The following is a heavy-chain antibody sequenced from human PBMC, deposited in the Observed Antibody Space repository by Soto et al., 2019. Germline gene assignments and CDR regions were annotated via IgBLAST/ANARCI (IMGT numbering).Heavy chain of an antibody. CDR1: GASMNDYY. D-gene: IGHD3-16*01. CDR2: MHYTGYS. V-gene: IGHV4-59*01. J-gene: IGHJ4*02. CDR3: ARSGHSFAGAV. Sequence: TLSLTCTVSGASMNDYYGSWIRQPPGKGLEWIGYMHYTGYSNYNASLKSRVTISIDRSKNQISLNLRSLTAADTAVYYCARSGHSFAGAVWGQGTRVTVSS.